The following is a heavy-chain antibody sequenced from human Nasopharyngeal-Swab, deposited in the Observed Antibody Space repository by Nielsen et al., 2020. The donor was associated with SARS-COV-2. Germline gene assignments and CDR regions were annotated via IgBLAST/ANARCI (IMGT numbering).Heavy chain of an antibody. V-gene: IGHV3-23*01. J-gene: IGHJ6*02. CDR1: GFTFSSYA. D-gene: IGHD3-3*01. CDR3: ARDGLDYDFWSAYFMDV. Sequence: GESLKISCAASGFTFSSYAMSWVRQAPGKGLEWVSILSGSGDTTYYADSVNDRFTISRDNSKNTLYLQMNSLRVEDTAVYYCARDGLDYDFWSAYFMDVWGQGTTVTVSS. CDR2: LSGSGDTT.